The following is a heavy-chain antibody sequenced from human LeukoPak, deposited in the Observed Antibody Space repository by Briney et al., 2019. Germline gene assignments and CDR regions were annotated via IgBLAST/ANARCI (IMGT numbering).Heavy chain of an antibody. J-gene: IGHJ3*02. CDR1: GFTFSSYW. CDR2: ISSSSSYI. Sequence: GGSLRLSCAASGFTFSSYWMSWVRQAPGKGLEWVSSISSSSSYIYYADSVKGRFTISRDNAKNSLYLQMNSLRAEDTAVYYCARDSPMVVPFDAFDIWGQGTMVTVSS. V-gene: IGHV3-21*01. D-gene: IGHD2-2*01. CDR3: ARDSPMVVPFDAFDI.